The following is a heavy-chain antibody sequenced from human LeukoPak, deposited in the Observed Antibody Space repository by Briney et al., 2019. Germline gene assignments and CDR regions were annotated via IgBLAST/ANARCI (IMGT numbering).Heavy chain of an antibody. CDR1: GGTFSSYA. D-gene: IGHD6-13*01. J-gene: IGHJ4*02. CDR2: IIPILGIA. CDR3: ARWGIAAAGEDY. Sequence: SVKVSCKASGGTFSSYAISWVRQAPGQGLEWMGRIIPILGIANYAQKFQGRVTITADKSTSTAYMELSSLRSEDTAVYYCARWGIAAAGEDYWGQGTLVTVSS. V-gene: IGHV1-69*04.